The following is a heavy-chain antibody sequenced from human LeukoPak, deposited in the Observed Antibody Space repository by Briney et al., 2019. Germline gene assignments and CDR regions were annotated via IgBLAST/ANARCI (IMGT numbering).Heavy chain of an antibody. Sequence: GGSLRLSCVASGFTFSNYWMLWVRQAPGKGLMWVSLISTDGKSTRYAESVKGRFTISRDNAKNALYLQMSSLRAEDTAVYYCARDSITIFGVVNYWGQGTLVTVSS. CDR1: GFTFSNYW. CDR3: ARDSITIFGVVNY. CDR2: ISTDGKST. J-gene: IGHJ4*02. V-gene: IGHV3-74*01. D-gene: IGHD3-3*01.